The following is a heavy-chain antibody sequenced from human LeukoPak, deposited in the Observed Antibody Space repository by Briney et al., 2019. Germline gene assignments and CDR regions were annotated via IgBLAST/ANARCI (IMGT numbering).Heavy chain of an antibody. V-gene: IGHV1-69*05. D-gene: IGHD3-16*01. CDR1: GGTFSIYA. Sequence: SVKVCYKASGGTFSIYAISWVRQAPGQGLEWMGGIIPIFGTASYAQKFQGRVTMTRDTSTSTVYMELSSLRSEDTAVYYCARADLSGFDDWGQGTLVTVSS. CDR2: IIPIFGTA. CDR3: ARADLSGFDD. J-gene: IGHJ4*02.